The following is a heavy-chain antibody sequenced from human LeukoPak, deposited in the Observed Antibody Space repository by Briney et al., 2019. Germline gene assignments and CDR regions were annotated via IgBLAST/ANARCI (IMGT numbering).Heavy chain of an antibody. V-gene: IGHV3-66*01. Sequence: GGSLRLSCAASGFIVSSNYMSWVRQAPGKGLEWVSVIYSGGSTYYADSVKGRFTISRDNSKNTLYLQMNSLRAEDTAVYYCARDSDSSSIGMDVWGQGTTVTVSS. CDR3: ARDSDSSSIGMDV. J-gene: IGHJ6*02. D-gene: IGHD6-13*01. CDR2: IYSGGST. CDR1: GFIVSSNY.